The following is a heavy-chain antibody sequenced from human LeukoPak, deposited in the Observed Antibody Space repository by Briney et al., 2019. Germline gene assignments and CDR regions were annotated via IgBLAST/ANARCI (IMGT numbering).Heavy chain of an antibody. J-gene: IGHJ3*02. D-gene: IGHD3-9*01. CDR2: IKQDGSEK. Sequence: GESLRLSCAASGFTFSSYNMNWVRQAPGKGLEWVANIKQDGSEKYYVDSVKGRFTISRDNAKNSLYLQMNSLRPEDTAVYYCAREQYYDILTGYSDAFDIWGQGTMVTVSS. CDR3: AREQYYDILTGYSDAFDI. V-gene: IGHV3-7*01. CDR1: GFTFSSYN.